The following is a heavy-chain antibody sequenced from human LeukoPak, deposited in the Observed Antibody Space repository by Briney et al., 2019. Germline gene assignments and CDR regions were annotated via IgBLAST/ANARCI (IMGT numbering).Heavy chain of an antibody. J-gene: IGHJ5*02. CDR2: IYTSGST. Sequence: SETLSLTCTVSGGSISSGSYYWSWIRQPAGKGLEWIGRIYTSGSTNYNHSIKSRVTISVDTSKNQLSLKLSSVTAADTDVYYCARGRQYSSSYWFDPWGQGTLVTVSS. D-gene: IGHD6-6*01. CDR3: ARGRQYSSSYWFDP. V-gene: IGHV4-61*02. CDR1: GGSISSGSYY.